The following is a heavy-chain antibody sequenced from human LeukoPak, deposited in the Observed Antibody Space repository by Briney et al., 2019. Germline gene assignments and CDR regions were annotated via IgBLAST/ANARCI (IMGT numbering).Heavy chain of an antibody. Sequence: ASVKVSCKASRYIFTGYYMHWVRQAPRQGLEWMGWINPNSGGTNYAQKFQGRVTMTRDTSISTAYMELSRLRSDDTAVYYCARDLPRGWNLPKYNFDYWGQGTLVTVSS. V-gene: IGHV1-2*02. D-gene: IGHD1-7*01. CDR1: RYIFTGYY. J-gene: IGHJ4*02. CDR2: INPNSGGT. CDR3: ARDLPRGWNLPKYNFDY.